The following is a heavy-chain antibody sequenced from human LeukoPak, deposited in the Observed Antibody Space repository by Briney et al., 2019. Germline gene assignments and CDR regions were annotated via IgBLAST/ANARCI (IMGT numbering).Heavy chain of an antibody. Sequence: GRSLRLSCAASGFTFNNYWMHWVRQTPGKGLVWVSRINGDGTITNYADSVKGRFTISRDNPKNMVYLQMNSLRAEDTAVYYCARIIDYWGQGTLVTVSS. CDR3: ARIIDY. V-gene: IGHV3-74*01. CDR1: GFTFNNYW. J-gene: IGHJ4*02. CDR2: INGDGTIT.